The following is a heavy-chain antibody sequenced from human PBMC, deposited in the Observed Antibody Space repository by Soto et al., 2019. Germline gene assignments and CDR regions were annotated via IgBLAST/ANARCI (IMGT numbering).Heavy chain of an antibody. CDR1: GGSFSGYY. V-gene: IGHV4-34*01. Sequence: SETLSLTCAVYGGSFSGYYWSWIRQPPGKGLEWIGEINHSGSTNYNPSLKSRVTIPVDTSKNQFSLKLSSVTAADTAVYYCARDIYTIPLSGMDVWGQGTTVTVSS. J-gene: IGHJ6*02. CDR3: ARDIYTIPLSGMDV. CDR2: INHSGST. D-gene: IGHD3-3*01.